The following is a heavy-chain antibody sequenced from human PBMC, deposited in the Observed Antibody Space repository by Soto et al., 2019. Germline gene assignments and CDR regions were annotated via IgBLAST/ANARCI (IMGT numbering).Heavy chain of an antibody. D-gene: IGHD6-19*01. Sequence: ASETLSLTCTVSGGSISSYYWSWIRQPPGKGLEWIGYIYYSGSTNYNPSLKSRVTISVDTSKNQFSLKLSSVTAADTAVYYCARDKVAATGGYYYYYYGMDVWGQGTTVTVSS. CDR3: ARDKVAATGGYYYYYYGMDV. CDR2: IYYSGST. CDR1: GGSISSYY. J-gene: IGHJ6*02. V-gene: IGHV4-59*01.